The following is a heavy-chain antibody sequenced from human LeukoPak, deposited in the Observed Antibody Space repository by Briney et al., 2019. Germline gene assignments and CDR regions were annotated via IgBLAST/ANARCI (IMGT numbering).Heavy chain of an antibody. CDR1: GFTFSSYS. D-gene: IGHD6-13*01. J-gene: IGHJ4*02. Sequence: GGSLRLSCAASGFTFSSYSMSWVRQAPGKGLEWVSSISSSSSYIYYADSVKGRFTISRDNAKNSLYLQMNSLRAEDTAVYYCATTIAAAGNEFDYWGQGTLVTVSS. CDR2: ISSSSSYI. V-gene: IGHV3-21*01. CDR3: ATTIAAAGNEFDY.